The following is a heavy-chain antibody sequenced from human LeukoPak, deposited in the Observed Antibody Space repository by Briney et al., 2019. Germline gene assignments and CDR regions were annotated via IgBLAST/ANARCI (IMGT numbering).Heavy chain of an antibody. CDR3: ARDEKAVAVRDYYGMDV. V-gene: IGHV1-69*04. D-gene: IGHD6-19*01. J-gene: IGHJ6*02. CDR1: GGTFSSYT. Sequence: ASVKVSCKASGGTFSSYTISWVRQAPGQGLEWMGRIIPILGIANYAQEFQGRVTITADKSTSTAYMELSSLRSEDTAVYYCARDEKAVAVRDYYGMDVWGQGTTVTVSS. CDR2: IIPILGIA.